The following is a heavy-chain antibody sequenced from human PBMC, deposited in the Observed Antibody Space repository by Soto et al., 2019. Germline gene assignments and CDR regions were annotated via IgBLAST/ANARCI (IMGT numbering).Heavy chain of an antibody. V-gene: IGHV4-39*01. CDR1: GDSISSSSYY. CDR3: ARYFKGISLDY. Sequence: SETLSLTCTVSGDSISSSSYYWGWFRQPPGKGLEWIGSIYYSGTTYYNPSLKSRVTISIDTSKNQFSLKLTSVTAADTAVFYCARYFKGISLDYWGRGTLVTVSS. CDR2: IYYSGTT. J-gene: IGHJ4*02. D-gene: IGHD3-9*01.